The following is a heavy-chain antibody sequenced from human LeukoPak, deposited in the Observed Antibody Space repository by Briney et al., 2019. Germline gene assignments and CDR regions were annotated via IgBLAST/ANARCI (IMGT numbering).Heavy chain of an antibody. V-gene: IGHV4-39*01. CDR2: IYYGGST. Sequence: SETLSLTCTASGDSISSDIYSWGWIRQPPGKGLEWIGTIYYGGSTYYNPSLKSRVTTSVDTSKNQFSLRLSSVTAADTAVYYCARLYSGSYYERDYWGQGTLVTVSS. D-gene: IGHD1-26*01. CDR3: ARLYSGSYYERDY. CDR1: GDSISSDIYS. J-gene: IGHJ4*02.